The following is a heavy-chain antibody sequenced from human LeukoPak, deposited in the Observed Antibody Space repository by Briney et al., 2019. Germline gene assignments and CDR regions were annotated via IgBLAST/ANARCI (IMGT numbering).Heavy chain of an antibody. CDR3: ARDGVDILTGLIHFDY. J-gene: IGHJ4*02. Sequence: GGSLRLSCAASGFSFSSYEMNWVRQAPGKGLEWVSSISSSSSYIYYADSVKGRFTISRDNAKNSLYLQMNSLRAEDTAVYYCARDGVDILTGLIHFDYWGQGTLVTVSS. CDR2: ISSSSSYI. V-gene: IGHV3-21*01. D-gene: IGHD3-9*01. CDR1: GFSFSSYE.